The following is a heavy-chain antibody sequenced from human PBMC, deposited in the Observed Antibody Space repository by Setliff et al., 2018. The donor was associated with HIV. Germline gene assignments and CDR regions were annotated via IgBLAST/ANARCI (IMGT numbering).Heavy chain of an antibody. V-gene: IGHV1-69*13. J-gene: IGHJ6*03. D-gene: IGHD3-3*01. CDR2: IIPIFGTA. CDR3: ARGALTDYYNFWSGYSYYYYYYMDV. CDR1: GGTFSSYA. Sequence: GASVKVSCKASGGTFSSYAISWVRQAPGQGLEWMGGIIPIFGTANYAQKFQGRVTITADESTSTAYMELSSLRSEDTAVYYCARGALTDYYNFWSGYSYYYYYYMDVWGKGTTVTVSS.